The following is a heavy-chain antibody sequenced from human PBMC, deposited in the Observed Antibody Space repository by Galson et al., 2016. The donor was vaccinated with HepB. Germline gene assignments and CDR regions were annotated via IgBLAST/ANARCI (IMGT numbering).Heavy chain of an antibody. V-gene: IGHV3-74*01. CDR1: GFNFITTW. CDR2: INGDGRTT. CDR3: VRDFLWGEGADAFDI. Sequence: SLRLSCAASGFNFITTWMHWVRQSPGKGLVWVSRINGDGRTTNYADSVRGRFTISRDNAKNTVSLQMNSLRAEDTAIYYCVRDFLWGEGADAFDIWGQGTRVTVSS. D-gene: IGHD3-16*01. J-gene: IGHJ3*02.